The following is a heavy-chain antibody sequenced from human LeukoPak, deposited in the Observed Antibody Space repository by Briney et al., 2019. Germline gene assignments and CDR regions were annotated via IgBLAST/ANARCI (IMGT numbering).Heavy chain of an antibody. J-gene: IGHJ4*02. CDR2: IYSGGST. CDR1: GFTVSSNY. V-gene: IGHV3-53*01. D-gene: IGHD2-15*01. CDR3: ARAICCSGGSCLDY. Sequence: PGGSLRLSCAASGFTVSSNYMSWVRQAPGKGLEWVSVIYSGGSTYYADSVKGRFTISRDNSKNTLYLQMNSLRAEDTAVYYCARAICCSGGSCLDYWGQGTLVTVSS.